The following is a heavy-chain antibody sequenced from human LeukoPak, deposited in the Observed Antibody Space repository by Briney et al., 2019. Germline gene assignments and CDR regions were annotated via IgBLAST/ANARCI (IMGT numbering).Heavy chain of an antibody. CDR1: GFTFSSYA. CDR3: AKAIRTSCYGCNMDV. V-gene: IGHV3-23*01. Sequence: PGGSLRLSCAASGFTFSSYAMSWVRQASGKGLEWVSTISGSGGSTYYADSVKGRFTISRDNSKNTLYLQMNSLRAEDTAVYHCAKAIRTSCYGCNMDVWGKGTTVTVSS. J-gene: IGHJ6*03. D-gene: IGHD2-2*01. CDR2: ISGSGGST.